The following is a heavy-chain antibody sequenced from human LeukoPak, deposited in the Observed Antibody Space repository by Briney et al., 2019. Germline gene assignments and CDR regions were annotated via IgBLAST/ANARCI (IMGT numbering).Heavy chain of an antibody. J-gene: IGHJ4*02. D-gene: IGHD2-21*01. CDR1: GFTFSNAW. CDR3: TTQSRYCGGDCYDY. CDR2: IKSKTDGGTT. Sequence: GGTLRLSCAASGFTFSNAWMSWVRQAPGKGLQWVGRIKSKTDGGTTDYAAPVKGRFTISRDDSKNTLYLQMNSLKTEDTAVYYCTTQSRYCGGDCYDYWGQGTLVTVSS. V-gene: IGHV3-15*01.